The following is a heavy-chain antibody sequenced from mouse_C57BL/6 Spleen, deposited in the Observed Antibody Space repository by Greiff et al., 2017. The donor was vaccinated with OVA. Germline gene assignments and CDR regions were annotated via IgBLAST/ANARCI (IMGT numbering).Heavy chain of an antibody. CDR1: GYTFTSYW. CDR2: IDPSDSYT. J-gene: IGHJ4*01. Sequence: VQLQQPGAELVMPGASVKLSCKASGYTFTSYWMHWVKQRPGQGLEWIGEIDPSDSYTNYNQKFKGKSTLTVDKSSSTAYMQLSSLTSEDSAVYYCARSGGYYRYAMDYWGQGTSVTVSS. D-gene: IGHD2-3*01. V-gene: IGHV1-69*01. CDR3: ARSGGYYRYAMDY.